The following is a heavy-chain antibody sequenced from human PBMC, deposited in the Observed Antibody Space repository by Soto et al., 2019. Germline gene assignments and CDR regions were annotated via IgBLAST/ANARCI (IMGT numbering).Heavy chain of an antibody. CDR2: ISAYNGNT. CDR3: ARDPTYYDILTGYYFDY. J-gene: IGHJ4*02. CDR1: GDTFSTYT. V-gene: IGHV1-18*01. D-gene: IGHD3-9*01. Sequence: ASVKVSCKASGDTFSTYTISWVRQAPGQGLEWMGRISAYNGNTNYAQKLQGRVTMTTDTSTSTAYMELRSLRSDDTAVYYCARDPTYYDILTGYYFDYWGQG.